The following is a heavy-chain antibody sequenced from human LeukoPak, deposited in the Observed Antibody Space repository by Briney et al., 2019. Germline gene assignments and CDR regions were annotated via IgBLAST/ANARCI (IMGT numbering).Heavy chain of an antibody. J-gene: IGHJ5*02. V-gene: IGHV3-33*06. Sequence: PGRSLRLSCAASGFTFSSYGMHWVRQAPGKGLEWVAVIWYDGSNKYNADSVKGRFTISRDNSKNTLYLQMNSLRAEDTAVYYCAKATPDNWFDPWGQGTLVTVSS. CDR1: GFTFSSYG. CDR2: IWYDGSNK. CDR3: AKATPDNWFDP.